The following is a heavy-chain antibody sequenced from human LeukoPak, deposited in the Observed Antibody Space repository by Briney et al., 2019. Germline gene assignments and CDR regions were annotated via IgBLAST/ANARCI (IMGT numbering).Heavy chain of an antibody. CDR1: GGSISSYY. CDR3: ARVTDDAFDI. CDR2: IYYSGST. V-gene: IGHV4-59*01. Sequence: SETLSLTCTVSGGSISSYYWSWIRQPPGKGLEWIGYIYYSGSTNYNPSLKSRVTISVDTSKNQFSLKLSSVTAADTAVYYCARVTDDAFDIWGQGTVVTVSS. J-gene: IGHJ3*02.